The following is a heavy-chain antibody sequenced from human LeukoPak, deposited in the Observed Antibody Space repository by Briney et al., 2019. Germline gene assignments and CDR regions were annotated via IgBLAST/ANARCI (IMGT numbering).Heavy chain of an antibody. V-gene: IGHV3-21*01. CDR1: GFTFSSYG. D-gene: IGHD4-17*01. CDR2: ISSSSSYI. J-gene: IGHJ4*02. CDR3: ARDRATVTPGTFDY. Sequence: PGGSLRLSCAASGFTFSSYGMNWVRQAPGKGLEWVSSISSSSSYIYYADSVKGRFTISRDNAKNSLYLQMNSLRAEDTAVYYCARDRATVTPGTFDYWGQGTLVTVSS.